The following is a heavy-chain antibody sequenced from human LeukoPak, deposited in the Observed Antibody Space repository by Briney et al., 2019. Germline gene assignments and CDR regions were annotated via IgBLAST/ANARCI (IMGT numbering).Heavy chain of an antibody. Sequence: GGSLRLSCAASGFTFSGYTMSWVRQAPRKGLEWVSSISGSGGSTYYADSVKGRFTVSRDNSKNTLYLQMNTLSAEDTAVYYCAKGYYGSVKFCAPWGQGTLVTVSS. J-gene: IGHJ5*02. CDR3: AKGYYGSVKFCAP. CDR2: ISGSGGST. CDR1: GFTFSGYT. D-gene: IGHD3-10*01. V-gene: IGHV3-23*01.